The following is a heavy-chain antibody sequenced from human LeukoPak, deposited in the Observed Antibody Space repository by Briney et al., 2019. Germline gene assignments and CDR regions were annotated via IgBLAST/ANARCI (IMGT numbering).Heavy chain of an antibody. CDR1: GGSISSSYYY. CDR2: IYYSGST. CDR3: ARGRTLRNRFDP. V-gene: IGHV4-39*01. Sequence: PSETLSLTCTVSGGSISSSYYYWGWIRQPPGKGLEWIGSIYYSGSTYYNPSLKSRVTISVDTSKNQFSLKLRSVTAADTAVYYCARGRTLRNRFDPWGQGTLVTVSS. D-gene: IGHD5-12*01. J-gene: IGHJ5*02.